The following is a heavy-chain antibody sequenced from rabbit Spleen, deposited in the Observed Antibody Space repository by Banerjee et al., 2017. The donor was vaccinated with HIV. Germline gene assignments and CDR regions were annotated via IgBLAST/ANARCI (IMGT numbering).Heavy chain of an antibody. V-gene: IGHV1S45*01. Sequence: QEQLEESGGGLVQPGGSLTLTCKASGFDFSSGYDMCWVRQAPGKGLEWVGCVYTGDNNTYYASWAKGRFTISKTSSTVDLQMTSLTAADTATYFCARHHAGNTYYGAMDLWGPGTLVTVS. CDR2: VYTGDNNT. CDR3: ARHHAGNTYYGAMDL. J-gene: IGHJ6*01. CDR1: GFDFSSGYD. D-gene: IGHD4-2*01.